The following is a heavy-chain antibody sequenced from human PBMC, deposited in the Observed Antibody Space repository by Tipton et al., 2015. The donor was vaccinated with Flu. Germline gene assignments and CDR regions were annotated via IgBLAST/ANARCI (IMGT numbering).Heavy chain of an antibody. D-gene: IGHD6-13*01. CDR1: GFTLSSYW. V-gene: IGHV3-7*01. J-gene: IGHJ4*02. CDR2: IKQDGSEK. Sequence: SLRLSCVASGFTLSSYWMSWVRQAPGKGLEWVANIKQDGSEKYYVDSVKGRFIISRDNAKNSLYLQMNSLRVEDTAVYYCVRAIAAAGSRWGQGTLVTVSS. CDR3: VRAIAAAGSR.